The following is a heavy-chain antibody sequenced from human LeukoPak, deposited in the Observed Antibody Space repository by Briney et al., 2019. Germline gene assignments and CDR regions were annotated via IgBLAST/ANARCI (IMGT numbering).Heavy chain of an antibody. V-gene: IGHV3-23*01. CDR1: GFTFTTYA. J-gene: IGHJ4*02. Sequence: GGSLRLSCAASGFTFTTYAMSWVRQAPGKGLEWVSSISNDGGSTYYADSVKGRFTISRDNSRNTVYLQMNSLRGEDMAVYYCAKSHSVEQRGYFDYWGQGTLVPASS. D-gene: IGHD1/OR15-1a*01. CDR3: AKSHSVEQRGYFDY. CDR2: ISNDGGST.